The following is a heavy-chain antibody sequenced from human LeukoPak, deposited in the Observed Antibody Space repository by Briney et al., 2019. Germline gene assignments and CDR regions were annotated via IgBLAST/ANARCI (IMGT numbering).Heavy chain of an antibody. J-gene: IGHJ2*01. V-gene: IGHV4-39*01. D-gene: IGHD3-3*02. CDR3: ARPEMLAGDFDL. Sequence: SETLSLTCTVSGGSISSSSYYWGWIRQPPGKGLEWIGSIYYSGSTYYNPSLKSRVTISVDTSKNQFSLKLSSVTAADTAVYYCARPEMLAGDFDLWGRGTLVTVSS. CDR1: GGSISSSSYY. CDR2: IYYSGST.